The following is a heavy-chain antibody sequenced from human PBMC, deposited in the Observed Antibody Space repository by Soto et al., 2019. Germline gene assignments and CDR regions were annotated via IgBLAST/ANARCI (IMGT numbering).Heavy chain of an antibody. CDR3: ARDLGSSWSGYYFDY. J-gene: IGHJ4*02. V-gene: IGHV4-31*03. CDR1: GGSISSGGYY. D-gene: IGHD6-13*01. CDR2: IYYSGST. Sequence: SETLCLTCTVSGGSISSGGYYWSWIRQHPGKGLEWIGYIYYSGSTYYNPSLKSRVTISVDTSKNQFSLKLSSVTAADTAVYYCARDLGSSWSGYYFDYWGQGTLVTVSS.